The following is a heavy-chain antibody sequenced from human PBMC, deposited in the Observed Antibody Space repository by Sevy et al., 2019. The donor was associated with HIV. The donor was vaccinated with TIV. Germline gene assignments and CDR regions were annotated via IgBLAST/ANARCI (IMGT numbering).Heavy chain of an antibody. V-gene: IGHV4-59*07. Sequence: SDTLSLTCTVSGGSISSYYWSWIRQPPGKGLEWIGYIYYSGSTNYNPSLKSRVTISVDTSKNQFSLKLSSVTAADTAVYYCARRASWHDAFDIWGQGTMVTVSS. J-gene: IGHJ3*02. CDR1: GGSISSYY. CDR2: IYYSGST. D-gene: IGHD2-2*01. CDR3: ARRASWHDAFDI.